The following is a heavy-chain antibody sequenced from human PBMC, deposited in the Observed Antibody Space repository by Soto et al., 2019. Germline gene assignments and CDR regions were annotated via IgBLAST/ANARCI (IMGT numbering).Heavy chain of an antibody. J-gene: IGHJ5*02. CDR2: INHSGST. CDR3: ARSRRDIVVVVAATGWFDP. Sequence: QVQLQQWGAGLLKPSETLSLTCAVYGGSFSGYYWSWIRKPPGKGLAWIGAINHSGSTNYNPSLKSRVPISVDTSKNQFALKLRSVTAADTAVYYCARSRRDIVVVVAATGWFDPWGQGTLVTVSS. D-gene: IGHD2-15*01. V-gene: IGHV4-34*01. CDR1: GGSFSGYY.